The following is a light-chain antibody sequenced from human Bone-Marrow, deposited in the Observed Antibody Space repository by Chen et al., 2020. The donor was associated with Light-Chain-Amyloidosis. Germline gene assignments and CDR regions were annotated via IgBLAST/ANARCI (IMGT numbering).Light chain of an antibody. CDR2: WAS. J-gene: IGKJ2*01. V-gene: IGKV4-1*01. CDR1: ESLLYRSNNKNY. CDR3: QQYYSTPYT. Sequence: DIVMTQSPDSLAVSLGERATINCKSSESLLYRSNNKNYLGWYQQQPGQSPKLLMDWASTRESGVPDRFSGSGSGTDFTLTIRSLQAEDVAVYYCQQYYSTPYTFGQGTKLEIQ.